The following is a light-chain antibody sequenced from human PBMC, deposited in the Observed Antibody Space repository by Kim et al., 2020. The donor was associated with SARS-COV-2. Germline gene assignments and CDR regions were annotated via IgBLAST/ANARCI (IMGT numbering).Light chain of an antibody. CDR1: QSIVVW. J-gene: IGKJ4*01. Sequence: VNINWLGSQSIVVWLAWYQQRPGKAPKLVIYKASSLERGVPSTFSGSGSRTEFTLTISSLHPDDLGTYFCQQYSNHPLTFGGGTKVDIK. V-gene: IGKV1-5*03. CDR3: QQYSNHPLT. CDR2: KAS.